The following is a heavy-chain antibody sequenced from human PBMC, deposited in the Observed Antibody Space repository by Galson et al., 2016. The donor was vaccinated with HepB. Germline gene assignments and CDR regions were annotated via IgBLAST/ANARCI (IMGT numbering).Heavy chain of an antibody. D-gene: IGHD3-10*01. CDR1: GFPFSRYA. Sequence: SLRLSCAASGFPFSRYAMSWVRQAPGRGLEWVSGTSGGVPPTYHADSVEGRFTIPKDHSKNTLYLQINSLRVEDTAVYYCAQISGASTMVISWGQGTPVTVSS. CDR2: TSGGVPPT. V-gene: IGHV3-23*01. J-gene: IGHJ5*02. CDR3: AQISGASTMVIS.